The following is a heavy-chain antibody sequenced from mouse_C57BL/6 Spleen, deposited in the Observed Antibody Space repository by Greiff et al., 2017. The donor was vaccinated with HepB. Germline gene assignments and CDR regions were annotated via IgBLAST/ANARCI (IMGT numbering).Heavy chain of an antibody. CDR3: ARNGGGLLRDAMDY. V-gene: IGHV2-9-1*01. CDR1: GFSLTSYA. J-gene: IGHJ4*01. CDR2: IWTGGGT. D-gene: IGHD2-3*01. Sequence: VQRVESGPGLVAPSQSLSITCTVSGFSLTSYAISWVRQPPGKGLEWLGVIWTGGGTNYNSALKSRLSISKDNSKSQVFLKMNSLQTDDTARYYCARNGGGLLRDAMDYWGQGTSVTVSS.